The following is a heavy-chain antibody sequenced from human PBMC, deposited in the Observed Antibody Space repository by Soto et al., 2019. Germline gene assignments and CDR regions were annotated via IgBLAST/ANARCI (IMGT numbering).Heavy chain of an antibody. V-gene: IGHV3-30-3*01. CDR1: GFTFSSYA. CDR3: ARDVHFDY. CDR2: ISYDGSNK. J-gene: IGHJ4*02. Sequence: GGSLRLSCAASGFTFSSYAMHWVRQAPGKGLEWVAVISYDGSNKYYADSVKGRFTISRDNSKNTLYLQMNSLRAEDTAVYYCARDVHFDYWGQGTLVTVSS.